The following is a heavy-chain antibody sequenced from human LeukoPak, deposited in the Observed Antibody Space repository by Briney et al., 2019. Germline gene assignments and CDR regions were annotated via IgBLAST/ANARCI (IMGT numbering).Heavy chain of an antibody. J-gene: IGHJ3*02. CDR3: ARGGLWFGDPRGDAFDI. CDR1: GFTVSSNY. CDR2: IYSGGST. D-gene: IGHD3-10*01. V-gene: IGHV3-53*01. Sequence: GGSLRLSCAASGFTVSSNYMSWVRQAPGKGLEWVSVIYSGGSTYYADSVKGRFTISRDNSKNTLYLQMNSLRAEDTAVYYCARGGLWFGDPRGDAFDIWGQGTMVTVSS.